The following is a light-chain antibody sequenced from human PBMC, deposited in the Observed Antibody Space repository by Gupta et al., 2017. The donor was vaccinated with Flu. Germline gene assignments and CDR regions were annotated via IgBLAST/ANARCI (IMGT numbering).Light chain of an antibody. Sequence: LEERATINCKSSQSILYTSINFFFQAEDGIRAAHVTGVQTCALPIYCLQSLSTGIGSGSGTDFTLTISSLQAEDVAVYYCQQHDRIPETFGQGTKVELK. CDR1: QSILYTSIN. V-gene: IGKV4-1*01. J-gene: IGKJ1*01. CDR3: QQHDRIPET. CDR2: TCA.